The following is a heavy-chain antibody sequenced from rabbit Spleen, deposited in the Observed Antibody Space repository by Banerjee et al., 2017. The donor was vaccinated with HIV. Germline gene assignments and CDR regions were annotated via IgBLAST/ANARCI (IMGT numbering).Heavy chain of an antibody. D-gene: IGHD6-1*01. CDR3: ARRGYTYGGDDYAPFNL. V-gene: IGHV1S45*01. CDR1: GVSFSFSSY. Sequence: QEQLEESGGGLVKPGASLTLTCTASGVSFSFSSYMCWVRQAPGKGLEWIACIDSGSSGFTYFASWAKGRFTISKASSTTVTLQMTSLTAADTATYFCARRGYTYGGDDYAPFNLWGPGTLVTVS. J-gene: IGHJ4*01. CDR2: IDSGSSGFT.